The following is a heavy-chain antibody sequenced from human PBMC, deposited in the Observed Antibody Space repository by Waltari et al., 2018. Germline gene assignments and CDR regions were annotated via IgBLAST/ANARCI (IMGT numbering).Heavy chain of an antibody. CDR1: FSSYA. Sequence: FSSYAMSWVRQAPGKGLEWVSVIYSGGSSTYYADSVKGRFTISRDNSKNTLYLQMNSLRAEDTAVYYCAKFPSIAARYYYYYMDVWGKGTTVTVSS. J-gene: IGHJ6*03. V-gene: IGHV3-23*03. D-gene: IGHD6-6*01. CDR3: AKFPSIAARYYYYYMDV. CDR2: IYSGGSST.